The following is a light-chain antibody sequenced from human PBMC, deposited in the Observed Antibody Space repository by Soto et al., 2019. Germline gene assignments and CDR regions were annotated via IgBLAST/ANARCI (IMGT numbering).Light chain of an antibody. V-gene: IGKV1-39*01. CDR3: QQGYSNPRT. Sequence: DIQMTQSPSSLSASVGDRVTITCRASQSISTYLNWYQQIPGKAPKLLIYAASTLQSGVPSRFSGGGSGTDFTPTISSLQQEDFATYFCQQGYSNPRTFGQGTKLEIK. CDR1: QSISTY. J-gene: IGKJ2*02. CDR2: AAS.